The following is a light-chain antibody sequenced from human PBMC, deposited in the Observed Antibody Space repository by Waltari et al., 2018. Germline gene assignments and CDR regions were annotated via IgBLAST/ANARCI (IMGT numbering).Light chain of an antibody. CDR1: QNVNHN. V-gene: IGKV3-15*01. J-gene: IGKJ1*01. CDR3: EQYYNRPQT. Sequence: EIVMTQSPATLSVSPGERASLSCRASQNVNHNLAWYQQRLGQAPRLLIYEASTRATGVPARVSASGSGTEFTLTISSLQSEDFAVYYCEQYYNRPQTFGQGTRVEIK. CDR2: EAS.